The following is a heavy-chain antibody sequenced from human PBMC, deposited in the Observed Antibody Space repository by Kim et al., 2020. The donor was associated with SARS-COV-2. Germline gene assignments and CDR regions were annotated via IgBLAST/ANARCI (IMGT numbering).Heavy chain of an antibody. V-gene: IGHV1-2*02. J-gene: IGHJ6*02. CDR3: ARGGDSSGWYEGGMDV. D-gene: IGHD6-19*01. Sequence: KFKGRVTMTRDTSISTAYMELSRLRSDDTAVYYCARGGDSSGWYEGGMDVWGQGTTVTVSS.